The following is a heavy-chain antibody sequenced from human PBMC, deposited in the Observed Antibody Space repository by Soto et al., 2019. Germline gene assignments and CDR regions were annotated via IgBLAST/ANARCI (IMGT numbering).Heavy chain of an antibody. CDR2: IYYSGRT. CDR3: AGDRSNSTDSFDY. Sequence: QVQLQESGPGLVKPSQTLSLTCIVSGGSISSDDYYWSWIRQPPGKGLEWVGHIYYSGRTYYNPSLKSRLTISVDTSKNQFSLKLSSVSAADTAVYFCAGDRSNSTDSFDYWGQGTLVTVSS. CDR1: GGSISSDDYY. D-gene: IGHD6-6*01. J-gene: IGHJ4*02. V-gene: IGHV4-30-4*01.